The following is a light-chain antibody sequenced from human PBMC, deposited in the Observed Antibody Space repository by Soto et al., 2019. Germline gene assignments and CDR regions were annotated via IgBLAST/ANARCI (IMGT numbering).Light chain of an antibody. V-gene: IGLV2-14*01. CDR1: SSDVGNYIY. CDR2: EVS. CDR3: TSYTTSSTYV. J-gene: IGLJ1*01. Sequence: QSVLTQPASVSGSPGQSITISCTGTSSDVGNYIYVFWFQQHPGKAPKLIISEVSNRPSGVSSRFSGSKSGNTASLTISGLQAEDEAHYYCTSYTTSSTYVFGTGTKVPS.